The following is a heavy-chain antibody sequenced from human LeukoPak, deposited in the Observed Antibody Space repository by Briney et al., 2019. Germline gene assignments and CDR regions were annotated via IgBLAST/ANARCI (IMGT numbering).Heavy chain of an antibody. CDR3: AKGRTSGSSRFDY. V-gene: IGHV3-9*01. Sequence: PGGSLRHSRAASGLTFDDYAMLCARQAPGEGLEWVSGISWNSHNIGYVDSVKGRFTISRDKAKNSLYLQMNSLRVEDTAVYYCAKGRTSGSSRFDYWGQGTLVTVSS. CDR1: GLTFDDYA. J-gene: IGHJ4*02. D-gene: IGHD3-10*01. CDR2: ISWNSHNI.